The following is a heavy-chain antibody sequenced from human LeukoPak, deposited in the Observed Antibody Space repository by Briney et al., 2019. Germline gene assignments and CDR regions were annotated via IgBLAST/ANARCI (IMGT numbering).Heavy chain of an antibody. J-gene: IGHJ4*02. D-gene: IGHD3-10*01. CDR1: GFTFSSYW. Sequence: GSLRLSCAASGFTFSSYWMSWIRQPPGKGLEWIGDIYYSGSTNYNPSLKSRVTLSVDTSRNQFSLRMSSVTAADTAVYYCARGGDSSASPTLYWGQGTLVTVSS. CDR3: ARGGDSSASPTLY. V-gene: IGHV4-59*01. CDR2: IYYSGST.